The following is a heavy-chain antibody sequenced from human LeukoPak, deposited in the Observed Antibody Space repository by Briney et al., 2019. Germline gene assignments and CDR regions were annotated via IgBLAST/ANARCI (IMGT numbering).Heavy chain of an antibody. CDR3: AREGSGSYSQV. CDR2: INPSGGST. Sequence: ASVKVSCKASGYTFTSYYMHWVRQAPGQGLEWVGIINPSGGSTSYAQKFQGRVTMTRDMSTSTVYMELSSLRSEDTAVYYCAREGSGSYSQVWGQGTLVTVSS. CDR1: GYTFTSYY. V-gene: IGHV1-46*01. J-gene: IGHJ4*02. D-gene: IGHD1-26*01.